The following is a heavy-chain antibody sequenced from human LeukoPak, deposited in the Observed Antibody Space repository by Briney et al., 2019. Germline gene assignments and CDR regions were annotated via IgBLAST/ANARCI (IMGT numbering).Heavy chain of an antibody. V-gene: IGHV3-66*01. CDR2: IYSGGST. Sequence: GGSLRLSCAASGFTVSSNYMNWVRQAPGKGLEWVSVIYSGGSTYYADSVKGRFTISRDNPKNTLYLQMNSLRAEDTAVYYCARSDAFDIWGQGTMVTVSS. CDR3: ARSDAFDI. J-gene: IGHJ3*02. CDR1: GFTVSSNY.